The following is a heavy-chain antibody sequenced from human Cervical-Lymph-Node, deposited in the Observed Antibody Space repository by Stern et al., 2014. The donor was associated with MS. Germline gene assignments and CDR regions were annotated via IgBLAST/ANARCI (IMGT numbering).Heavy chain of an antibody. J-gene: IGHJ6*02. CDR1: GGTFSSYA. Sequence: VPLGESGAEVKKPGSSVKVSCKASGGTFSSYAISWGRQAPGQGLAWMGGIIPIFGTANYAQKFQGRVTITADESTSTAYMELSSLRSEDTAVYYCARGELKEGLVRGMDVWGQGTTVTVSS. V-gene: IGHV1-69*01. CDR3: ARGELKEGLVRGMDV. D-gene: IGHD1-26*01. CDR2: IIPIFGTA.